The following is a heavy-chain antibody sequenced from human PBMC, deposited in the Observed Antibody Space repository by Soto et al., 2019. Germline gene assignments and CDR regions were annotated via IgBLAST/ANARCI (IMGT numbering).Heavy chain of an antibody. J-gene: IGHJ6*02. Sequence: SETLSLTGNVSGGSISDFYWSWIRQSRGKRLEWIGYLYYTGSTNYNPALKSRVTISLDTSKNQFSLKVRSVTAADTAVYYCARGGGYDFRSSQAPPIDVWGQGTTVTVSS. D-gene: IGHD3-3*01. CDR3: ARGGGYDFRSSQAPPIDV. V-gene: IGHV4-59*01. CDR1: GGSISDFY. CDR2: LYYTGST.